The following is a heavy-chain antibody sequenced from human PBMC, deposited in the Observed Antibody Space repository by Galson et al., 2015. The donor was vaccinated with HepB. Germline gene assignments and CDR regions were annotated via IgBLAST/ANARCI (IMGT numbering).Heavy chain of an antibody. CDR1: GYTFTSYA. CDR3: ARVNYYDSSGFIVLRWGAFDI. CDR2: INAGNGNT. Sequence: SVKVSCKASGYTFTSYAMHWVRQAPGQRLEWMGWINAGNGNTKYSQKFQGRVTITRDTSASTAYMELSSLRSEDTAVYYCARVNYYDSSGFIVLRWGAFDIWGQGTMVTVSS. J-gene: IGHJ3*02. D-gene: IGHD3-22*01. V-gene: IGHV1-3*01.